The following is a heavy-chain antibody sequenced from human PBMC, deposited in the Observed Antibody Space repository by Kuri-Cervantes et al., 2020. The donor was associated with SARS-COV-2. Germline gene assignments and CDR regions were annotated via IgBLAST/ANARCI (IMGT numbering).Heavy chain of an antibody. V-gene: IGHV3-30*18. Sequence: GGSLRLSCAASGFTFSDHYMDWVRQAPGKGLEWVAVISYDGSNKYYADSVKGRFTISRDNAKNSLYLQMNSLRAEDTAVYYCAKEPAAIGYYYMDVWGKGTTVTVSS. D-gene: IGHD2-2*02. CDR1: GFTFSDHY. CDR2: ISYDGSNK. CDR3: AKEPAAIGYYYMDV. J-gene: IGHJ6*03.